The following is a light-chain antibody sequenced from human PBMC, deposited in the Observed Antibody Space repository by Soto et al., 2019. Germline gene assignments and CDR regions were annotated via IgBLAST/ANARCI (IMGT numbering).Light chain of an antibody. J-gene: IGLJ1*01. V-gene: IGLV2-23*01. CDR1: NNDVGFYKY. CDR3: CSYAGSSPYV. CDR2: EDN. Sequence: QSALTQPASVSGSLGQSITISCTGTNNDVGFYKYVSWYQRHPGKAPTLLIFEDNQRPSEVSNRFSGSKSGNTASLTISGLQPEDEAEYSCCSYAGSSPYVFGTGSKVTV.